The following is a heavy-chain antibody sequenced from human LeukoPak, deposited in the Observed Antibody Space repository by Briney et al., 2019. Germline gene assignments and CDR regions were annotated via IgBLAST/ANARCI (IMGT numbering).Heavy chain of an antibody. CDR1: GYTFTSYD. CDR2: MNPNSGNT. V-gene: IGHV1-8*01. CDR3: ARGQYDYGDPMDY. D-gene: IGHD4-17*01. J-gene: IGHJ4*02. Sequence: ASVKVSCKASGYTFTSYDISWVRQATGQGLEWMGWMNPNSGNTGYAQKFQGRVTMTRNTSISTAYMELSSLRSGDTAVYYCARGQYDYGDPMDYWGQGTLVTVSS.